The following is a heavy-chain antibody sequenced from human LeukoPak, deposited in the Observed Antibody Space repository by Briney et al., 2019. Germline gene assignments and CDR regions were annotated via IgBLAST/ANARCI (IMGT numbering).Heavy chain of an antibody. CDR3: AKDLHEIAADY. CDR1: GFTFSSFW. CDR2: IKGDGITT. Sequence: GGSLILSCEASGFTFSSFWMHWVRQAPGKGLVWVARIKGDGITTNYADPAKGRFTVSRDNAKNTVYLQMNSLRAEDPAVYYCAKDLHEIAADYWGQGTLVSVAS. D-gene: IGHD2-21*01. V-gene: IGHV3-74*01. J-gene: IGHJ4*02.